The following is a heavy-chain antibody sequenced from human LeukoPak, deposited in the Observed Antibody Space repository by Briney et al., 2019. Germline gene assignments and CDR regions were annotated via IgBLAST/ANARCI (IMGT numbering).Heavy chain of an antibody. J-gene: IGHJ4*02. CDR3: VRDSDHAPDY. CDR2: INVYNGHT. V-gene: IGHV1-18*01. D-gene: IGHD3-10*01. CDR1: GYIFTNYG. Sequence: ASVRVSCKTSGYIFTNYGVSWVRQAPGQGLEWMGWINVYNGHTIYAQEFQGRVTLTTDTSTSTAHMDLRSLRSDDTAVYYCVRDSDHAPDYWGQGTLVTVSS.